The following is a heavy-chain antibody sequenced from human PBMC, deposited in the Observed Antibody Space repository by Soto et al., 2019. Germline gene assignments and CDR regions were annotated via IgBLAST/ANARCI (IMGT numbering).Heavy chain of an antibody. J-gene: IGHJ4*02. CDR1: GYTFTSYA. CDR3: ARDLPSTGYYDY. V-gene: IGHV1-3*01. CDR2: TNAGNGDT. Sequence: ASVKVSCKASGYTFTSYAIHRVRQAPGQRPEWMGWTNAGNGDTKYSQKFQGRVTITRDTSASTAYMELSSLRSEDMAVYYCARDLPSTGYYDYWGQGTLVTSPQ.